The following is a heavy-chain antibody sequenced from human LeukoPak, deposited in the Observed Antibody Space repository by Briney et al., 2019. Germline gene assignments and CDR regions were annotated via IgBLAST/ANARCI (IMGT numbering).Heavy chain of an antibody. CDR1: GFTFSSYG. V-gene: IGHV3-30*02. CDR2: IRYDGSYK. CDR3: AKVRYQLLIDY. J-gene: IGHJ4*02. D-gene: IGHD2-2*01. Sequence: GGSLRLSYAASGFTFSSYGMHWVRQAPGKGLEWVAFIRYDGSYKYYADSVKGRFTISRDNSKNTLYLQMNSLRADDTAVYYCAKVRYQLLIDYWGQGTLVTVSS.